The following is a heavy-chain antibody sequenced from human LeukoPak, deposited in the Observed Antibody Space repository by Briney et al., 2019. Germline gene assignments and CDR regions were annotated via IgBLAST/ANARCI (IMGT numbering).Heavy chain of an antibody. CDR3: ALRWLRAYFDY. CDR1: GFTFSSYA. V-gene: IGHV3-23*01. D-gene: IGHD5-12*01. Sequence: GGSLRLSCAAAGFTFSSYAMSWVRQAPGKGLEWVSAISGSGGSTYYADSVKGRFTISRDNSKNTLYLQMNSLRAEDTAVYYCALRWLRAYFDYWGQGTLVTVSS. CDR2: ISGSGGST. J-gene: IGHJ4*02.